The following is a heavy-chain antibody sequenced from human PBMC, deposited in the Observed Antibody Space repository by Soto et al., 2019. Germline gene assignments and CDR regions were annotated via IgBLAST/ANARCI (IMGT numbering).Heavy chain of an antibody. D-gene: IGHD2-21*02. CDR1: GGTFSSYA. CDR3: ASLVTAIHLRDY. V-gene: IGHV1-69*01. Sequence: VSCKASGGTFSSYAISWVRQAPGQGLEWMGGIIPIFGTANYAQKFQGRVTITADESTSTAYMELSSLRSEDTAVYYCASLVTAIHLRDYWGQGTLVTVSS. CDR2: IIPIFGTA. J-gene: IGHJ4*02.